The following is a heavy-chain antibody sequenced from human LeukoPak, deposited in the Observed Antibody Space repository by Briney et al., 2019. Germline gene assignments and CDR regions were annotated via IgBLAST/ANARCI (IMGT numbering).Heavy chain of an antibody. J-gene: IGHJ3*02. CDR1: GYTFTGYY. V-gene: IGHV1-2*02. CDR2: ISPNSGGT. CDR3: ASGVVGYTEAFDI. D-gene: IGHD6-13*01. Sequence: ASVKVSCKASGYTFTGYYIHWVRQAPGQGLEWIGWISPNSGGTKYAQKFQGRVTMTRDTSISTAYLELSRLTSDDTALYYCASGVVGYTEAFDIWGQGTTVTVSS.